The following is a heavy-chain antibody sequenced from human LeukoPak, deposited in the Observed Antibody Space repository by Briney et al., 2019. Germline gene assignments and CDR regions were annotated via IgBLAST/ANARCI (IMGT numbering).Heavy chain of an antibody. J-gene: IGHJ5*02. CDR2: ISAYNGNT. V-gene: IGHV1-18*01. CDR3: ARVGLAARRYWYWFDP. CDR1: GYTFTSYG. D-gene: IGHD6-6*01. Sequence: GASVKVSCKASGYTFTSYGISWVRQAPGQGLEWMGWISAYNGNTNYAQKLQGRVTITADKSTSTAYMELSSLRSEDTAVYYCARVGLAARRYWYWFDPWGQGTLVTVSS.